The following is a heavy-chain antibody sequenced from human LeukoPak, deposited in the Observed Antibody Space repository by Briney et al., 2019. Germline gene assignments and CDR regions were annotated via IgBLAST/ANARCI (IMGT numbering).Heavy chain of an antibody. Sequence: PGGSLRLSCAVSGITLSNYGMSWVRQAPGKGLEWVAGISDGGGSRNYADSVKGRFTISRDNPKNTLYLQMNSLRAEDTAVYFCAKRGVVIRAVIIVGFHKEAYYFDYRGQGALVTVSS. V-gene: IGHV3-23*01. CDR3: AKRGVVIRAVIIVGFHKEAYYFDY. CDR1: GITLSNYG. J-gene: IGHJ4*02. CDR2: ISDGGGSR. D-gene: IGHD3-10*01.